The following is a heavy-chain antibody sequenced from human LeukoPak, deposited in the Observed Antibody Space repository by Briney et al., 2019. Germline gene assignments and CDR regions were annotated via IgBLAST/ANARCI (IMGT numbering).Heavy chain of an antibody. D-gene: IGHD1-26*01. Sequence: SETLSLTCAVYGGSFSGYYWSWIRQPPGKGLEWIGEINHSGSTNYNPSLKSRVTISVDTSKNQFSLKLSSVTAADTAVYYWARAPGGWELPSQGPVAGWGHDAFDIWGQGTMVTVSS. CDR2: INHSGST. J-gene: IGHJ3*02. V-gene: IGHV4-34*01. CDR3: ARAPGGWELPSQGPVAGWGHDAFDI. CDR1: GGSFSGYY.